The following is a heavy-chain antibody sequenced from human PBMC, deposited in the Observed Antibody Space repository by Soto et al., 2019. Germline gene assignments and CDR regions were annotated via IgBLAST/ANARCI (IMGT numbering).Heavy chain of an antibody. D-gene: IGHD3-22*01. CDR3: ARAHERSDYYDSSGYYYPFDY. Sequence: GASVKVSCKASGGTFSSYAISWVRQAPGQGLEWMGGIIPIFGTANYAQKFQGRVTITADESTSTAYMELSSLRSEGTAVYYCARAHERSDYYDSSGYYYPFDYWGQGTLVTVSS. CDR1: GGTFSSYA. J-gene: IGHJ4*02. CDR2: IIPIFGTA. V-gene: IGHV1-69*13.